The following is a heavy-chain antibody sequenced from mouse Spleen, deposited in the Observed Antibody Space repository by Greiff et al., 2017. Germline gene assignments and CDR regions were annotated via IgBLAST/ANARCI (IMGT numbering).Heavy chain of an antibody. V-gene: IGHV1-85*01. CDR3: ARWGSSGKVYAMDY. CDR2: IYPRDGST. D-gene: IGHD3-2*02. J-gene: IGHJ4*01. CDR1: GYTFTSYD. Sequence: VQLQQSGPELVKPGASVKLSCKASGYTFTSYDINWVKQRPGQGLEWIGWIYPRDGSTKYNEKFKGKATLTVDTSSSTAYMELHSLTSEDSAVYFCARWGSSGKVYAMDYWGQGTSVTVSS.